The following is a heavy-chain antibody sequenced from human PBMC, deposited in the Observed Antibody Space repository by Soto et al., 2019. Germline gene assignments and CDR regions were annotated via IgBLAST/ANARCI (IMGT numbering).Heavy chain of an antibody. Sequence: TGGSLRLSCAASGFTFSSYAMSWVRQAPGKGLEWVSAISGSGGSTYYADSVKGRFTISRDNSKNTLYLQMNSLRAEDTAVYYCAKQMGYCSGGSCYPAGPTVTCMDVWGQGTTVTVSS. CDR2: ISGSGGST. D-gene: IGHD2-15*01. J-gene: IGHJ6*02. CDR1: GFTFSSYA. CDR3: AKQMGYCSGGSCYPAGPTVTCMDV. V-gene: IGHV3-23*01.